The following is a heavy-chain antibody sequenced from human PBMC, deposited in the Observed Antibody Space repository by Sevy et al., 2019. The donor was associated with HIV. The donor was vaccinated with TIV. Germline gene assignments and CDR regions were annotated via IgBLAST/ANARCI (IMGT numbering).Heavy chain of an antibody. CDR2: LKRKPDGGTV. Sequence: GGSLRLSCTTSGFTFGDYAMNWVRQAPGKGLEWVAFLKRKPDGGTVDQAASVKGRFTISRDDSKSIAYLQMNDLTTEDTGVYYCTRWKGLQSIFDYWGQGALVTVSS. D-gene: IGHD1-1*01. CDR3: TRWKGLQSIFDY. V-gene: IGHV3-49*04. J-gene: IGHJ4*02. CDR1: GFTFGDYA.